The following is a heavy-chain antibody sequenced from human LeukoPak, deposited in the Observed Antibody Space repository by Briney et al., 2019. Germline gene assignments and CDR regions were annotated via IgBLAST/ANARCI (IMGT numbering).Heavy chain of an antibody. CDR3: VKDWKGTTCDGDCLVY. D-gene: IGHD2-21*02. CDR1: GFTFSSYA. V-gene: IGHV3-30-3*01. CDR2: ISYDGSNK. Sequence: AGGSLRLSCAASGFTFSSYAMHWVRQAPGKGLEWVAVISYDGSNKYYADSVKGRFTISRDNSKNTLYLEMNSLRDEDTAIYYCVKDWKGTTCDGDCLVYWGQGILVPVS. J-gene: IGHJ4*02.